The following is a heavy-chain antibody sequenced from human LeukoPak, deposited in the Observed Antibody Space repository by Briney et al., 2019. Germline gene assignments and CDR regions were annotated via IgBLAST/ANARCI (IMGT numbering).Heavy chain of an antibody. J-gene: IGHJ5*02. V-gene: IGHV1-69*02. D-gene: IGHD6-6*01. CDR3: ARESSIAARRRRWFDP. Sequence: SVKVSCKASGGTFSSYTISWVRQAPGQGLEWMGRIIPILGIANYAQKFQGRVTITADKSTSTACMELSSLRSEDTAVYYCARESSIAARRRRWFDPWGQGTLVTVSS. CDR1: GGTFSSYT. CDR2: IIPILGIA.